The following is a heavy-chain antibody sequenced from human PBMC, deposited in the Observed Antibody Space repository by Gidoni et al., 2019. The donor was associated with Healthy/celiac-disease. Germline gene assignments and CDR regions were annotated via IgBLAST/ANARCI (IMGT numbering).Heavy chain of an antibody. D-gene: IGHD3-16*01. CDR2: INHSGST. Sequence: QVQLQQLGAGLLKPSETLSLTCAVYGGSFSGYYWSWIRQPPGKGLEWIGEINHSGSTNDNPSLKSRVTISVDTSKNQFSLKLSSVTAADTAVYYCARGGHSGGSSWFDPWGQGTLVTVSS. J-gene: IGHJ5*02. CDR1: GGSFSGYY. CDR3: ARGGHSGGSSWFDP. V-gene: IGHV4-34*01.